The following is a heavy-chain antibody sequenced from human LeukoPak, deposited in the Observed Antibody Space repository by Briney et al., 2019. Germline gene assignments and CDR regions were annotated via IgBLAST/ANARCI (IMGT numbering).Heavy chain of an antibody. CDR1: GFTFSSYS. J-gene: IGHJ5*02. V-gene: IGHV3-21*04. CDR2: ISSSSSYI. CDR3: AKDSGVVPAAINWFDP. D-gene: IGHD2-2*01. Sequence: GGSLRLSCAASGFTFSSYSMNWVRQAPGKGLEWVSSISSSSSYIYYADSVKGRFTISRDNAKNSLYLQMNSLRAEDTAVYYCAKDSGVVPAAINWFDPWGQGTLVTVSS.